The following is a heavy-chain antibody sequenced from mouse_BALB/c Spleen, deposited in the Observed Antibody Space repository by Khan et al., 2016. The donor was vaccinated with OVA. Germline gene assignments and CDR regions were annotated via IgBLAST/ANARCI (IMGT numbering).Heavy chain of an antibody. Sequence: VQLQESGAELVKAGASVKMSCKASGYTFTSYWMHWVKQRLGQGLEWFAENNPTNGRTYYNEKFKSKATLTVDKSSSTAYMLLSGPTFEDSSVYYCARIKKIVATYFDYWGQGTTLTVSS. J-gene: IGHJ2*01. CDR1: GYTFTSYW. CDR3: ARIKKIVATYFDY. CDR2: NNPTNGRT. V-gene: IGHV1S81*02. D-gene: IGHD1-1*01.